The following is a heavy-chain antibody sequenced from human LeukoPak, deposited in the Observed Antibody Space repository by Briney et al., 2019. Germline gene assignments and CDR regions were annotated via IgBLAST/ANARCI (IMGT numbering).Heavy chain of an antibody. CDR2: IYHSGST. V-gene: IGHV4-30-2*01. J-gene: IGHJ4*02. D-gene: IGHD4-23*01. Sequence: SQTLSLTCTVSGGSISSGGYYWSWIRQPPGKGLEWIGYIYHSGSTYYNPSLKSRVTISVDRSKNQFSLKLSSVTAADTAVYYCARGVSDYGGNLYYFDYWGQGTLVTVSS. CDR1: GGSISSGGYY. CDR3: ARGVSDYGGNLYYFDY.